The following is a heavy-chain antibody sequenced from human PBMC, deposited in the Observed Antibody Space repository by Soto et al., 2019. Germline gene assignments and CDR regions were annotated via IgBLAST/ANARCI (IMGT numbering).Heavy chain of an antibody. V-gene: IGHV4-31*03. CDR2: IYYSGST. D-gene: IGHD6-25*01. J-gene: IGHJ6*02. CDR3: GSDQRENVMDV. CDR1: GGSISSGGYY. Sequence: SETLSLTCTVSGGSISSGGYYWSWIRQHPGKGLEWIGYIYYSGSTYYNPSLKSRVTISVDTSKNQFSLKLSSVTAADTAVYYCGSDQRENVMDVRAQGTTDPVS.